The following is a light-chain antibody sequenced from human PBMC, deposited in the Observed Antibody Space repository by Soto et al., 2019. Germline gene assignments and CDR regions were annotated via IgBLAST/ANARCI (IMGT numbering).Light chain of an antibody. CDR1: SSDIGAYNY. V-gene: IGLV2-14*01. J-gene: IGLJ3*02. Sequence: QSAVTQPPSASGSPGQSVTISCTGTSSDIGAYNYVSWYQQHPGKAPKLMIYEVSNRPSGVSNRFSGSKSGNTASLTISGLQAEDEADYYCSSYTSSSTWVFGGGTKLTVL. CDR3: SSYTSSSTWV. CDR2: EVS.